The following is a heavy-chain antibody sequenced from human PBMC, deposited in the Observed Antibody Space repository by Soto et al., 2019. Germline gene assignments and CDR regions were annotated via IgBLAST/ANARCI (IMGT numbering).Heavy chain of an antibody. CDR1: GFTFTSSA. CDR2: IVAGSGNT. J-gene: IGHJ3*02. V-gene: IGHV1-58*01. D-gene: IGHD6-19*01. CDR3: ATGSGWYAFDI. Sequence: SVKVSCKASGFTFTSSAVQWVRQARGQGLEWIGWIVAGSGNTNYAQKFQDRVTMTRDTSTSTAYMELSSLRSEDTAVYYCATGSGWYAFDIWGQGTMVTVSS.